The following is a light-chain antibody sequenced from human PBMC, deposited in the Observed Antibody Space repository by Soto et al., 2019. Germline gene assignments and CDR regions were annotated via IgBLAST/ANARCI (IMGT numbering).Light chain of an antibody. Sequence: DIQLTQSPSLLSASVGDRVTITCRASQAISSNLAWYQQEXXKAPKLLVYAASTLQSGVPSRFSGSGSGTEFTLTISSLQPEDFATYYCQHLNGYPRTFGQGTEVEIK. CDR2: AAS. CDR1: QAISSN. J-gene: IGKJ1*01. CDR3: QHLNGYPRT. V-gene: IGKV1-9*01.